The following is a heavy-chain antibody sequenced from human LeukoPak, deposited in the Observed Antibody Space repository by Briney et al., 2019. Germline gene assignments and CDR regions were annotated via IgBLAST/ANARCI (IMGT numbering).Heavy chain of an antibody. D-gene: IGHD4-17*01. Sequence: ASVKVSCTASEYTFSNSYMHWVRQAPGQGLQWMGIINPSGDSTTYAQKFQGRVTMTRDTSTSTVYMELSSLRSEDTAVYYCARGYPVTTWGASDYWGRGTLVTVSS. CDR1: EYTFSNSY. J-gene: IGHJ4*02. CDR3: ARGYPVTTWGASDY. CDR2: INPSGDST. V-gene: IGHV1-46*01.